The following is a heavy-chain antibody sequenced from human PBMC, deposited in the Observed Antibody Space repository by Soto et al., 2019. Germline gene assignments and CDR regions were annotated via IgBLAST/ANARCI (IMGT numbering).Heavy chain of an antibody. CDR1: GFTFSSYA. CDR3: AKDRPVGATNPYYFDY. CDR2: ISGSGGST. V-gene: IGHV3-23*01. D-gene: IGHD1-26*01. J-gene: IGHJ4*02. Sequence: GGSLRLSCAASGFTFSSYAMSWVRQAPGKGLEWVSAISGSGGSTYYADSVKGRFTISRDNSKNTLYLQMNSLRAEDTAVYYCAKDRPVGATNPYYFDYWGQGTLVTVSS.